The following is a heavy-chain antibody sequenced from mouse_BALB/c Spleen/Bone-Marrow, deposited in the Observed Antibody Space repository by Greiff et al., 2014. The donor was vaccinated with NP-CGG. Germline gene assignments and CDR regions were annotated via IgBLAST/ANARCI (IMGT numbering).Heavy chain of an antibody. CDR2: IYPGNSDT. CDR1: GYSFTSYW. D-gene: IGHD2-1*01. Sequence: DVKLVESGTVLARPGASVKMSCKASGYSFTSYWMHWVKQRPGQGLEWIGAIYPGNSDTSYNQKFKGKAKLTAVTSATTAYMELSSLTNEESAVYFCTRKVYYGNPLDYWGQGTTLTVSS. J-gene: IGHJ2*01. V-gene: IGHV1-5*01. CDR3: TRKVYYGNPLDY.